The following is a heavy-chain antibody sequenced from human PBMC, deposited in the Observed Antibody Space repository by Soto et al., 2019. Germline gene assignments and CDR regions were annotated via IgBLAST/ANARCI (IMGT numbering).Heavy chain of an antibody. D-gene: IGHD6-6*01. CDR2: ISYDGSYK. CDR3: ARVGSSSSAYYYSGMEV. CDR1: GFTFSRYW. V-gene: IGHV3-30*13. Sequence: GGSLRLSCEASGFTFSRYWMSWVRQATGEGLEWVAVISYDGSYKYYADSVKGRFTISRDYTKNRLYLEMNSLRAEDTAVYYCARVGSSSSAYYYSGMEVWGQGTTDTVSS. J-gene: IGHJ6*02.